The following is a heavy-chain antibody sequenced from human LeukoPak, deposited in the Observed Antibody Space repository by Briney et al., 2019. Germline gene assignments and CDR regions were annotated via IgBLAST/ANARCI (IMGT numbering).Heavy chain of an antibody. CDR3: ARGRIVVANTGAFDI. CDR1: GGSISPFY. Sequence: SETLSLTCTVSGGSISPFYWNWIRQPPGKGLEWIGYIYYTGGTSYSPSLNSRATISVNTSKNQISLKLNSVTAADTAVYYWARGRIVVANTGAFDIWGQGTMVPVSS. CDR2: IYYTGGT. J-gene: IGHJ3*02. V-gene: IGHV4-59*12. D-gene: IGHD3-22*01.